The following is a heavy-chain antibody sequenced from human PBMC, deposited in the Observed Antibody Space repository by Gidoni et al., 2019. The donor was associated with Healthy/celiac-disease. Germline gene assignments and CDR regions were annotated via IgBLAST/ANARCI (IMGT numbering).Heavy chain of an antibody. V-gene: IGHV3-30-3*01. J-gene: IGHJ6*02. CDR2: ISDEGSNK. D-gene: IGHD3-10*01. CDR1: GFPFSSYV. Sequence: QAQLVETGGAVVQPGRALRPSCAASGFPFSSYVMPVVRQAPGKGLGGVAVISDEGSNKDYADSVKGRFTISRDNSKNTLYLQMNNLRTEDTAVYYFARTFVGSGSPRYYYYYYGMDVWGQGTTVTVSS. CDR3: ARTFVGSGSPRYYYYYYGMDV.